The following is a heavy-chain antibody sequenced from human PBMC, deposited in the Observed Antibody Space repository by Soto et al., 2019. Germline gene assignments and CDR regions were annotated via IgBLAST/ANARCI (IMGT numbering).Heavy chain of an antibody. CDR2: IIPLFGSA. Sequence: QVQLVQSGAEVKKPGSSVKVSCKTSGGTFSNSAISWVRQAPGQGLEWMGGIIPLFGSANYAHKFQGRVTITAAESTTTAYMVLSSLRSDDTAVYYFARATYFDFFPHWGQGTLVTVSS. V-gene: IGHV1-69*01. J-gene: IGHJ4*02. CDR3: ARATYFDFFPH. D-gene: IGHD3-3*01. CDR1: GGTFSNSA.